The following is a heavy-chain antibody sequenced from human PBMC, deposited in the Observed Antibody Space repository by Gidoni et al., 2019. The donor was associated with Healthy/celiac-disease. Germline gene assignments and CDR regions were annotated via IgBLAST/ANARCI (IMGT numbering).Heavy chain of an antibody. D-gene: IGHD6-19*01. V-gene: IGHV1-2*06. CDR1: GYTFTGYY. CDR2: INPNSGGT. J-gene: IGHJ3*02. CDR3: ARDRGSGWYRPMRDAFDI. Sequence: QVQLVQSGAEVKKPGASVKVSCKASGYTFTGYYMHWVRQAPGQGLEWMGRINPNSGGTNYEQKFQGRVTMTRDTSISTAYMELSRLRSDDTAVYYCARDRGSGWYRPMRDAFDIWGQGTMVTVSS.